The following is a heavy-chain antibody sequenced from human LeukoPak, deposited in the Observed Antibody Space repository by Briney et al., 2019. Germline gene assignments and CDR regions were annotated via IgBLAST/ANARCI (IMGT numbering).Heavy chain of an antibody. J-gene: IGHJ4*02. Sequence: SETLSLTCTVSGGSISSYYWSWIRQPAGKGLEWIGRIYTSGSTNYNPSLKSRVTMSVDTSKNQFSLKLSSVTAADTAVYYCARAPLTFSAAAGYYFDYWGQGTLVTVSS. CDR2: IYTSGST. D-gene: IGHD6-13*01. CDR3: ARAPLTFSAAAGYYFDY. CDR1: GGSISSYY. V-gene: IGHV4-4*07.